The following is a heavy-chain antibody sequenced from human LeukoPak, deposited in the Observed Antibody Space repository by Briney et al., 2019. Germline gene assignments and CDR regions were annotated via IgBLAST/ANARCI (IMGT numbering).Heavy chain of an antibody. Sequence: GASVKVSCKASGYTFTGYYMHWVRQAPGQGLEWMGWINPNSGGTNYAQKFQGRVTMTRDTSISTAYMELSRLRSEDTAVYYCASEGRPYYSTSGSHVYMAYSYIDVWGKGTTVIVSS. CDR3: ASEGRPYYSTSGSHVYMAYSYIDV. CDR2: INPNSGGT. V-gene: IGHV1-2*02. J-gene: IGHJ6*03. CDR1: GYTFTGYY. D-gene: IGHD3-16*01.